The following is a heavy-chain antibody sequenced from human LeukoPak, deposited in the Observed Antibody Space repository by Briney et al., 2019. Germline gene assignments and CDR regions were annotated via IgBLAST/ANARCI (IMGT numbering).Heavy chain of an antibody. CDR1: GITLSNYG. CDR2: ISDSGGRT. CDR3: VKRPSESCSNGGSYFDS. D-gene: IGHD2-8*01. J-gene: IGHJ4*02. Sequence: GGSLRLSCAVSGITLSNYGMSWVRQAPGKGLEWVAGISDSGGRTNYADSVKGRFTISRDNPKNTLYLQMNSLRAEDTATYFCVKRPSESCSNGGSYFDSWGQGTLVTVSS. V-gene: IGHV3-23*01.